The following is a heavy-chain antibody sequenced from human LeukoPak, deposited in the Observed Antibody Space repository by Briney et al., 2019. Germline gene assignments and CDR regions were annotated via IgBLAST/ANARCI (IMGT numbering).Heavy chain of an antibody. V-gene: IGHV3-64D*09. Sequence: PGRSLRLSCSASGFTFGDYAMHWVPQGPGKGLEYISGINDNGGRTHYGDSVKGRFSISRDNSKNTLHLQMSTLRAEDTALYYCVKDVGGSYAFDYWGQGILVTVAS. CDR3: VKDVGGSYAFDY. CDR2: INDNGGRT. D-gene: IGHD1-26*01. CDR1: GFTFGDYA. J-gene: IGHJ4*02.